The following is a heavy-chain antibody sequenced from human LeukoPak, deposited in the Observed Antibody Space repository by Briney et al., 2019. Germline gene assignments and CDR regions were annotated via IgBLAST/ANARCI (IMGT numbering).Heavy chain of an antibody. V-gene: IGHV3-48*01. D-gene: IGHD3-22*01. Sequence: GGSLRLSCAASGFTFSSYSMNWVRQAPGKGLEWVSYISSSSSTIYYADSVKVRFTISRDNAKNSLYLQMNSLRAEDTAVYYCARRASYYDSSGYYYVDYWGQGTLVTVSS. CDR1: GFTFSSYS. CDR2: ISSSSSTI. J-gene: IGHJ4*02. CDR3: ARRASYYDSSGYYYVDY.